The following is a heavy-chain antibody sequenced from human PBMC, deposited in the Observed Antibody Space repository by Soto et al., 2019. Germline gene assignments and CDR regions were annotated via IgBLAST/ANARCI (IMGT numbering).Heavy chain of an antibody. D-gene: IGHD3-22*01. V-gene: IGHV3-23*01. CDR3: ARDHYYDSRGYTQFDY. CDR2: IVGSGTNT. Sequence: GGSLRLSCEASGFNFSNYAMSWVRQAPGKGLEWVSAIVGSGTNTYYAASVRGRFTISRDNSKNTVFLQVDRLRAEDTAVYYCARDHYYDSRGYTQFDYWGQGTLVTVSS. CDR1: GFNFSNYA. J-gene: IGHJ4*02.